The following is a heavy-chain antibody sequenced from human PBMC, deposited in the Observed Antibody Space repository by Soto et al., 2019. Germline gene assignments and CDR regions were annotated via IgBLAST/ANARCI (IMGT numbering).Heavy chain of an antibody. D-gene: IGHD6-19*01. J-gene: IGHJ5*02. CDR3: ARGPSIAVAGIVDWFDP. Sequence: PGGSLRLSCAASGFTFSSYSMNWVRQAPGKGLEWVSYISSSSSTIYYADSVKGRFTISRDNAKNSLYLQMNSLRAEDTAVYYCARGPSIAVAGIVDWFDPWGQGTLVTVSS. V-gene: IGHV3-48*01. CDR2: ISSSSSTI. CDR1: GFTFSSYS.